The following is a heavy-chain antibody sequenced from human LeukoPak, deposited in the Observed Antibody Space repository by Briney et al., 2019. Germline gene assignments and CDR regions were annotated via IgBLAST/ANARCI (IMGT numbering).Heavy chain of an antibody. J-gene: IGHJ4*02. CDR1: GFTFSSYS. Sequence: GGSLRLSCAASGFTFSSYSMNWVRQAPGKGLEWVSYISSSSSTIYYADSVKGRFTISRDNAKNSLYLQMNSLRAEDTAVYYCAREYCSSTSCYVDYWGQGTLVTVSS. CDR3: AREYCSSTSCYVDY. CDR2: ISSSSSTI. D-gene: IGHD2-2*01. V-gene: IGHV3-48*01.